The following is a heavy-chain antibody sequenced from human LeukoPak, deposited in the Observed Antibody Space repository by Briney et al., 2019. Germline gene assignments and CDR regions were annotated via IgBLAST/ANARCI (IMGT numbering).Heavy chain of an antibody. Sequence: ASVKVSCKASGYTFTICDINWVRQAPGQGLEWVGWMNPNNGGTVYAQKFQGRVTMTRDTSTGTLYMELNSLKSEDTAVYYCARGAIFGVTPRGYGMDVWGQGTTVTVSS. CDR3: ARGAIFGVTPRGYGMDV. V-gene: IGHV1-8*01. J-gene: IGHJ6*02. D-gene: IGHD3-3*01. CDR2: MNPNNGGT. CDR1: GYTFTICD.